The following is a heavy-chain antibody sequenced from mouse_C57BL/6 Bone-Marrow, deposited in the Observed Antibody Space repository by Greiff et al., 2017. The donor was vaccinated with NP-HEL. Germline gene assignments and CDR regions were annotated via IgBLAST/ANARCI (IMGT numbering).Heavy chain of an antibody. V-gene: IGHV1-82*01. CDR3: ARRELSIPFAY. Sequence: VKLMESGPELVKPGASVKISCKASGYAFSSSWMNWVKQRPGKGLEWIGRIYPGDGDTNYNGKFKGKATLTADKSSSTAYMQLSSLTSEDSAVYFCARRELSIPFAYWGQGTLVTVSA. D-gene: IGHD1-1*02. CDR1: GYAFSSSW. CDR2: IYPGDGDT. J-gene: IGHJ3*01.